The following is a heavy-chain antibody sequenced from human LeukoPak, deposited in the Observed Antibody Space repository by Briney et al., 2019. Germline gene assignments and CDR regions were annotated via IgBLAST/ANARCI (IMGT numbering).Heavy chain of an antibody. V-gene: IGHV4-34*01. J-gene: IGHJ4*02. Sequence: PSETLSLTCAVYGGSFSGYYWSWIRQPPGKGLEWIGEINHSGSTNYNPSLKSRVTISVDTSKNQFSLKLSSVTAVDTAVYYCARLNYYDSSGYQYSIDYWGQGTLVTVSS. CDR3: ARLNYYDSSGYQYSIDY. CDR2: INHSGST. D-gene: IGHD3-22*01. CDR1: GGSFSGYY.